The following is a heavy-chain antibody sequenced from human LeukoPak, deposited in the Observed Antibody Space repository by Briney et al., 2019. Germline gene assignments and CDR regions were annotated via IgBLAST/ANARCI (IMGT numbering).Heavy chain of an antibody. CDR3: AREYSGSSGDYYYMDV. V-gene: IGHV4-59*11. Sequence: PSETLSLTCTASGGSISSHYWSWIRQPPGKGLEWIGYIYYSGSTNYNPSLKSRVTISVDTSKNQFSLKLSSVTAADTAVYYCAREYSGSSGDYYYMDVWGKGTTVTVSS. CDR2: IYYSGST. CDR1: GGSISSHY. D-gene: IGHD1-26*01. J-gene: IGHJ6*03.